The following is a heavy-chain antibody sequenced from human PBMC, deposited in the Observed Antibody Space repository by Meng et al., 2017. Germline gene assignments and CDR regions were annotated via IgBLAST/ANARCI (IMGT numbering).Heavy chain of an antibody. J-gene: IGHJ5*02. D-gene: IGHD5-24*01. CDR1: GGTFSSYA. Sequence: VERMQSGAEVKHGGSAEKAVCKASGGTFSSYAIWWVRQAAGQGLEWMGGIIPIFGTANYAKKFQGIVTITADKSTSTAYMELSSLRSEDTAVYYCAREPRDCPKTNWFDPWGQGTLVTVSS. CDR2: IIPIFGTA. V-gene: IGHV1-69*06. CDR3: AREPRDCPKTNWFDP.